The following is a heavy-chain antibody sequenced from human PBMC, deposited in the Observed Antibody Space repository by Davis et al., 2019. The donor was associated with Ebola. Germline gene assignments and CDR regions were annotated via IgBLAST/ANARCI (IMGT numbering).Heavy chain of an antibody. CDR1: GYTFTGYY. Sequence: ASVKVSCKASGYTFTGYYMHWVRQAPGQGLEWMGRINPNSGGTNYAQKFQGRVTMTRDTSISTAYMELSRLRSDDTAVYYCARDLRPYDFWSGYNYWGQGTLVTVSS. D-gene: IGHD3-3*01. V-gene: IGHV1-2*06. CDR2: INPNSGGT. J-gene: IGHJ4*02. CDR3: ARDLRPYDFWSGYNY.